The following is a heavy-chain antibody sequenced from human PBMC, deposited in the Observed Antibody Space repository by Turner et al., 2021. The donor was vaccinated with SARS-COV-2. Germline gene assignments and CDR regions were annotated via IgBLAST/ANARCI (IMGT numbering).Heavy chain of an antibody. Sequence: VQLVESGGGLVQPGGSLRLSCSASGFTFSGYAMHWVRQAPGKGLEYVSANSRKWGSTYYADSVKCRFTISRDNSKITLYLQMSSLRAEDTAVYYCVKDLVSVGVTRSNCLDPWGQGTLVTVSS. D-gene: IGHD1-26*01. CDR1: GFTFSGYA. CDR2: NSRKWGST. CDR3: VKDLVSVGVTRSNCLDP. J-gene: IGHJ5*02. V-gene: IGHV3-64D*06.